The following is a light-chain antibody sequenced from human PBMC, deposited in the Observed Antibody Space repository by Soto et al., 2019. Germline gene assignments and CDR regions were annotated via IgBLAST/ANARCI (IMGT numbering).Light chain of an antibody. Sequence: DIQLTQSPSFLSASVGDRVTITCRASQDISSYLAWYQQRPGKVPRFLTHSASTLQSGVPSRFSATGSGTTFTRTISSLQPEDIATYYWQQLNRFPRTFGQGTKVEV. CDR1: QDISSY. CDR3: QQLNRFPRT. CDR2: SAS. J-gene: IGKJ1*01. V-gene: IGKV1-9*01.